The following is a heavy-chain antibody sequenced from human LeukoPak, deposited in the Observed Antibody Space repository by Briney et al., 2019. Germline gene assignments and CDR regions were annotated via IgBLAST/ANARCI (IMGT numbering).Heavy chain of an antibody. Sequence: GESLKISCKGSGYSFTSYYMHWVRQAPGQGLEWMGWINPNSGGTNYAQKFQGRVTMTRDTSISTAYMELSRLRSDDTAVYYCARGLPIVVVPAATGSLDYWGQGTLVTVSS. D-gene: IGHD2-2*01. J-gene: IGHJ4*02. CDR3: ARGLPIVVVPAATGSLDY. CDR1: GYSFTSYY. CDR2: INPNSGGT. V-gene: IGHV1-2*02.